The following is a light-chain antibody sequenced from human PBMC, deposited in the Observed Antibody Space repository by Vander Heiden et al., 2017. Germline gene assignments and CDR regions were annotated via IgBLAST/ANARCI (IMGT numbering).Light chain of an antibody. CDR2: AAS. V-gene: IGKV1-39*01. J-gene: IGKJ4*01. CDR3: QQSYSTPPLT. Sequence: DIQITPSPSSLSASVGDRVTITCRASQSISSYLNWYQQKPGKAPKLLIYAASSLQSGVPSRFSGSGSGTDFTLTISSLQPEDFATYYCQQSYSTPPLTFGGGTKVEIK. CDR1: QSISSY.